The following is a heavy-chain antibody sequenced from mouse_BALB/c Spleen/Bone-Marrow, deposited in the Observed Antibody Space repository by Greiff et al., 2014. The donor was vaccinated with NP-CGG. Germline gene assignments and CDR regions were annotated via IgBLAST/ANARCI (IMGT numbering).Heavy chain of an antibody. Sequence: VQLKESGAELVKPGASVKLSCTASGFNIKDTFMHWMKQRPEQGLEWNGRIDPANGITKYDPKFQGKATITTDTSSNTAYLPLSSLTSEDTAVYYCASSGNYEGGAMDYWGQGTSVTVPS. CDR1: GFNIKDTF. J-gene: IGHJ4*01. CDR2: IDPANGIT. D-gene: IGHD2-1*01. CDR3: ASSGNYEGGAMDY. V-gene: IGHV14-3*02.